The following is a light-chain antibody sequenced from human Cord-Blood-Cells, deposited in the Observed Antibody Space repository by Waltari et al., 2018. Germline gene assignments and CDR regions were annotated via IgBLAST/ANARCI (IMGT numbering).Light chain of an antibody. Sequence: DIVMTQPPDSLAVSLGERATIHCKYSQSVLYSSNNKNYLAWYQQKPGQPPKLLIYWASTRESGVPDRFSGSGSGTDFTLTISSLQAEDVAVYYCQQYYSTPPTFGGGTKVEIK. CDR2: WAS. J-gene: IGKJ4*01. CDR3: QQYYSTPPT. CDR1: QSVLYSSNNKNY. V-gene: IGKV4-1*01.